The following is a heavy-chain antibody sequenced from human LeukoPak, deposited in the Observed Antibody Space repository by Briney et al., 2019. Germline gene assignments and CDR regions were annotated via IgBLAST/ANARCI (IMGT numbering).Heavy chain of an antibody. CDR2: ISSSSSYI. Sequence: GGSLRLSCAASGFTFSSYSMNWVRQAPGKGLEWVSSISSSSSYIYYADSVKGRFTISRDNAKNSLYLQMNSLRAEDTAVYYCARDGEFSSGWYPYYYGMDVWGQGTTVTVSS. CDR1: GFTFSSYS. J-gene: IGHJ6*02. V-gene: IGHV3-21*01. CDR3: ARDGEFSSGWYPYYYGMDV. D-gene: IGHD6-19*01.